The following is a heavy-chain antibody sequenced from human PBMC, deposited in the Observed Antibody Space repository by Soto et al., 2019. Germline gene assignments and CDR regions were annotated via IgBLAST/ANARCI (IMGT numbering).Heavy chain of an antibody. Sequence: PSETLSLTCSVSGGSISSGGYYWSWIRQHPGKGLEWIGYIYHSGSTYYNPSLKSRLTISLDTSKNQFSLKLSSVTAADTAVYYCARVLGACKSTSCSAFNYYGMDVWGQGTTVTVSS. D-gene: IGHD2-2*01. CDR1: GGSISSGGYY. V-gene: IGHV4-31*03. J-gene: IGHJ6*02. CDR3: ARVLGACKSTSCSAFNYYGMDV. CDR2: IYHSGST.